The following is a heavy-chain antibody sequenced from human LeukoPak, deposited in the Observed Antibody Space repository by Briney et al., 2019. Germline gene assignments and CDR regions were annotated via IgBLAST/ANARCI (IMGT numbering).Heavy chain of an antibody. J-gene: IGHJ5*02. CDR1: GFTFSSYG. CDR3: ARDGYYYDSSGYSFDP. D-gene: IGHD3-22*01. CDR2: IWYDGSNK. Sequence: HPGGSLKLSCAASGFTFSSYGMHWVRQAPGKGLEWVAVIWYDGSNKYYADSVKGRFTISRDNSKNTLYLQMNSLRAEDTAVYYCARDGYYYDSSGYSFDPWGQGTLVTVSS. V-gene: IGHV3-33*01.